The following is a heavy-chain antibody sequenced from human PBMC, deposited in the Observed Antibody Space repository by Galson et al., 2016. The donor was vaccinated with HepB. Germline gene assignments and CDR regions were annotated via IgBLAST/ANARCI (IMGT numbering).Heavy chain of an antibody. CDR3: TKAAIAMAPPYYMDV. CDR1: EFKFDDYA. J-gene: IGHJ6*03. D-gene: IGHD6-19*01. CDR2: ISWDSRNI. V-gene: IGHV3-9*01. Sequence: SLRLSCAASEFKFDDYAMHWVRQAPGKGLQWVSGISWDSRNIGYADSVKGRFTISRDNAKNSLYLQMNSLTTEDTALYYCTKAAIAMAPPYYMDVWGKGTRSPSP.